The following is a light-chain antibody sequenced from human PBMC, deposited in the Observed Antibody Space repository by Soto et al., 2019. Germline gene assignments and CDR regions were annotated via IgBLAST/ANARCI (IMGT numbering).Light chain of an antibody. CDR3: QQYGSSPWT. CDR1: QSVSSSY. CDR2: GAS. J-gene: IGKJ1*01. V-gene: IGKV3-20*01. Sequence: EIVLTQSPGTLSLSPGERATLSCRASQSVSSSYLAWYQQKPGQAPRPLIYGASSRATGIPDRFSGSGSGTDFHLTISILEPEDFAVYYCQQYGSSPWTFVQGTKVEIK.